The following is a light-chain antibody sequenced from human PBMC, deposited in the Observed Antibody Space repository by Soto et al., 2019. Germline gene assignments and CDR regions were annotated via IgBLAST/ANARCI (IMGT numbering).Light chain of an antibody. Sequence: QSALTQPPSASGSPGQSVTISCTGTSSDVGAFNYVSWYQQHPGKAPRLIIYEVTKRPSGVPDRFSGSKSGNTASLTVSGLQTEDEDDYYCSSYAGNNDGVFGGGTKVTVL. CDR3: SSYAGNNDGV. V-gene: IGLV2-8*01. CDR1: SSDVGAFNY. J-gene: IGLJ3*02. CDR2: EVT.